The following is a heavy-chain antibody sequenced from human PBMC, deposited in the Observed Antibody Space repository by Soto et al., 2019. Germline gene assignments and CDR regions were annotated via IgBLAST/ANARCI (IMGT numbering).Heavy chain of an antibody. CDR3: ARGSGYDILTGYYGWFDP. J-gene: IGHJ5*02. Sequence: GASVKVSCKASGYTFTSYGISWVRQAPGQGLEWMGWISAYNGNTNYAQKLQGRVTMTTDTSTSTAYMELRSLRSDDTAVYYCARGSGYDILTGYYGWFDPWGQGTLVTVSS. V-gene: IGHV1-18*01. D-gene: IGHD3-9*01. CDR1: GYTFTSYG. CDR2: ISAYNGNT.